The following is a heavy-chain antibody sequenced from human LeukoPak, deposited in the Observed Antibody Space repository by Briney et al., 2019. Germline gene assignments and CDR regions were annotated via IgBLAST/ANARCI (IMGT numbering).Heavy chain of an antibody. D-gene: IGHD2-2*01. V-gene: IGHV1-2*02. CDR1: GYTFTGYY. CDR3: ARDRYCSSTSCPRGFAC. CDR2: INPNSGGT. Sequence: LGASVKVSCKASGYTFTGYYMHWVRQAPGQGLEWMGWINPNSGGTNYAQKFQGRVTMTRDTSISTAYMELSRLRSDDTAVYYCARDRYCSSTSCPRGFACWGQGTLVTVSS. J-gene: IGHJ4*02.